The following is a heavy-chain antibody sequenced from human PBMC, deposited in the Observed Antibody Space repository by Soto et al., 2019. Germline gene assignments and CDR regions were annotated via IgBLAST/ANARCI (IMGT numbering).Heavy chain of an antibody. Sequence: QVQLVESGGDLVKPGGSLRLSCAASGYTFSDYYMSWIRQAPGKGLEWISYIDTSGTKIYYADSVKGRFTITRDNAKNSLYLEMNSLRDEDTAVYCWASHYDMWSGYLSPVDYWGQGTLVTVSS. D-gene: IGHD3-3*01. CDR3: ASHYDMWSGYLSPVDY. V-gene: IGHV3-11*01. CDR2: IDTSGTKI. J-gene: IGHJ4*02. CDR1: GYTFSDYY.